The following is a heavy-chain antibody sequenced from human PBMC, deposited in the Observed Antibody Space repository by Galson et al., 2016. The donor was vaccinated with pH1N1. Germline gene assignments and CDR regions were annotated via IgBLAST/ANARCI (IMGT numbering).Heavy chain of an antibody. V-gene: IGHV3-7*01. CDR1: GFTLSSYW. D-gene: IGHD1-26*01. CDR3: VRAVGRAEAH. Sequence: SLRLSCAASGFTLSSYWMRWVRQAPGKGLEWVANMNQDGNKKYYVDSVKGRFIISRDYSKNSLYLQMNSLRAEDTAMYYCVRAVGRAEAHWGQGTLVTVSS. J-gene: IGHJ4*02. CDR2: MNQDGNKK.